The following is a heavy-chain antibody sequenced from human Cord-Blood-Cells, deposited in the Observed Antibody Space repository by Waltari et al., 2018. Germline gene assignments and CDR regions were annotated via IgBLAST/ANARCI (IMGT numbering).Heavy chain of an antibody. CDR3: ARGLGAADAFDI. J-gene: IGHJ3*02. CDR1: GGSFIGYY. V-gene: IGHV4-34*01. Sequence: QVQLQQWAAGLLKPPETLSLTCAVSGGSFIGYYWSWIRQPPGKGLEWIGEINHSGSTNYNPSLKSRVTISVDTSKNQFSLKLSSVTAADTAVYYCARGLGAADAFDIWGQGTMVTVSS. CDR2: INHSGST. D-gene: IGHD3-16*01.